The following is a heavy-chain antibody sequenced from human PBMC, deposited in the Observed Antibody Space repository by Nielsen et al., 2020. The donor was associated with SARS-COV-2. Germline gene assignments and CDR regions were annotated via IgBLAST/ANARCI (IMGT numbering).Heavy chain of an antibody. D-gene: IGHD3-22*01. CDR3: AKDPDYYDSSGYPNPFDY. Sequence: GGSLRLSCAASGFTFSSYWMSWVRQAPGKGLEWVSAISGSGGSTYYADSVKGRFTISRDNSKNTLYLQMNSLRAEDTAVYYCAKDPDYYDSSGYPNPFDYWGQGTLVTVSS. CDR2: ISGSGGST. V-gene: IGHV3-23*01. CDR1: GFTFSSYW. J-gene: IGHJ4*02.